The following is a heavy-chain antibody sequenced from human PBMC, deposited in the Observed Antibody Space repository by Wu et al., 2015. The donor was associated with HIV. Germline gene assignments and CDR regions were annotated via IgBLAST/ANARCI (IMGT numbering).Heavy chain of an antibody. V-gene: IGHV1-2*02. CDR2: INPNSGGT. CDR3: ASAINYNSSSSELDY. D-gene: IGHD6-6*01. J-gene: IGHJ4*02. CDR1: GYTFTGYY. Sequence: QVQLVQSGAEVKKPGASVKVSCKASGYTFTGYYMHWVRQAPGQGLEWMGWINPNSGGTNYAQKFQGRVTMTRDTSISTAYMELSRLRSDDTAVYYRASAINYNSSSSELDYWGQGTLVTVSS.